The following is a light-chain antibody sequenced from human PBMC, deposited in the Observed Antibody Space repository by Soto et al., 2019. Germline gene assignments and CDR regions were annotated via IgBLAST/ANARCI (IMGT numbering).Light chain of an antibody. Sequence: DIVMTQSPDSLAVSLGERATINCKSSQSVLYSSNNKNYLAWYQQEPGQPPKLLIYWASTRESGVPDRFSGSGSGTDFTLIISSLQAEDVAVYYCQQYYSTPPSTFGQGTKVEIK. V-gene: IGKV4-1*01. CDR1: QSVLYSSNNKNY. CDR3: QQYYSTPPST. CDR2: WAS. J-gene: IGKJ1*01.